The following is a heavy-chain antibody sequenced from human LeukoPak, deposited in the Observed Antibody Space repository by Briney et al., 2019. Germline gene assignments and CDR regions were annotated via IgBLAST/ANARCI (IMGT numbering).Heavy chain of an antibody. CDR1: GFTFTSFG. V-gene: IGHV3-23*01. D-gene: IGHD3-10*01. J-gene: IGHJ4*02. Sequence: GGSLRLSYVASGFTFTSFGMDWVRQAPGKGLEWLSVISGRGGRTYYADSVKGRFPIPRDNSKKTLYLQMNSLRAEDTAVYYCAKGDGFGLLWYAEVFDYWGQGTLVTVSS. CDR2: ISGRGGRT. CDR3: AKGDGFGLLWYAEVFDY.